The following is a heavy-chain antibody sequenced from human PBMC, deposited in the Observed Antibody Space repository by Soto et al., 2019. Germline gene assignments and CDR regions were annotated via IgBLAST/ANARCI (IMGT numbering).Heavy chain of an antibody. Sequence: PSETLSLTCTVSGGSISSYYWSWIRQPPGKGPEWIGYIYYSGSTNYNPSLKSRVTISVDTSKNQFSLKLSSVTAADTAVYYCARVVGSSWYSVVLVGATREGSWFDPWGQGTLVTVSS. CDR3: ARVVGSSWYSVVLVGATREGSWFDP. D-gene: IGHD1-26*01. V-gene: IGHV4-59*01. CDR1: GGSISSYY. J-gene: IGHJ5*02. CDR2: IYYSGST.